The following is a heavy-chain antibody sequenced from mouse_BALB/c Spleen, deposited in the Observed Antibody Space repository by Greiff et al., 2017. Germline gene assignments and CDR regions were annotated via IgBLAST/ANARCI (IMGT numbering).Heavy chain of an antibody. V-gene: IGHV1-7*01. J-gene: IGHJ4*01. CDR3: ARNYYGPYYAMDY. D-gene: IGHD1-2*01. CDR1: GYTFTSYW. CDR2: INPSTGYT. Sequence: VQLQQSGAELAKPGASVKMSCKASGYTFTSYWMHWVKQRPGQGLEWIGYINPSTGYTEYNQKFKDKATLTADKSSSTAYMQLSSLTSEDSAVYYCARNYYGPYYAMDYWGQGTSVTVSS.